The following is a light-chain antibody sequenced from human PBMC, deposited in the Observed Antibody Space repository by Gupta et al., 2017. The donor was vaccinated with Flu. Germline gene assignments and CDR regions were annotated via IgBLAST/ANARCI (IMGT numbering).Light chain of an antibody. CDR2: EVT. CDR1: SSDVGGYNY. V-gene: IGLV2-14*01. J-gene: IGLJ3*02. CDR3: NSYTSSSTWV. Sequence: TSSDVGGYNYVSWYQHHPGKAPKLMIYEVTNRPSGVSNRFSGSKSGNTASLTISGLQAEDESDYYCNSYTSSSTWVFGGGTKLTVL.